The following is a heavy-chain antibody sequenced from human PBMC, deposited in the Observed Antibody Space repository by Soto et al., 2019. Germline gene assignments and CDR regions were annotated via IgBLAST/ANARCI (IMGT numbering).Heavy chain of an antibody. CDR2: INPNSGGT. CDR3: ARAASSGYSEFDY. V-gene: IGHV1-2*02. D-gene: IGHD3-22*01. J-gene: IGHJ4*02. Sequence: GASVKVSCKASGYTFTGYYMHWVRQAPGQGLEWMGWINPNSGGTNYAQKFQGRVTMTRDTSISTAYMELSRLRSDDTAVYYCARAASSGYSEFDYWGQGTLVTVSS. CDR1: GYTFTGYY.